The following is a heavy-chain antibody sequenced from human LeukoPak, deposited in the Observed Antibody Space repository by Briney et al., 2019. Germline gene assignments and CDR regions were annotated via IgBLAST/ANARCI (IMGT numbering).Heavy chain of an antibody. Sequence: PGGSLRFSCAGSGFTFSSYWMSWVRQAPGKGLEWVANIKQDGSEKYYVDSVKGRFTISRDNARNSLYLQMNSLRAEDTAVYYCARTSWGIAAAGDYWGQGTLVTVSS. CDR3: ARTSWGIAAAGDY. CDR2: IKQDGSEK. D-gene: IGHD6-13*01. CDR1: GFTFSSYW. V-gene: IGHV3-7*01. J-gene: IGHJ4*02.